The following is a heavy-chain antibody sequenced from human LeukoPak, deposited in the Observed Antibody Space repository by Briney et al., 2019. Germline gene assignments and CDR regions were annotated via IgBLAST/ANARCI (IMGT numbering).Heavy chain of an antibody. CDR3: ARVSSLEIVGATGWALTPSIFDY. V-gene: IGHV4-39*07. CDR1: GGSISSSSYY. J-gene: IGHJ4*02. CDR2: IYYSGST. D-gene: IGHD1-26*01. Sequence: SETLSLTCTVSGGSISSSSYYWGWIRQPPGKGLEWIGSIYYSGSTYYNPSLKSRVTISVDTSKNQFSLKLSSVTAADTAVYYCARVSSLEIVGATGWALTPSIFDYWGQGTLVTVSS.